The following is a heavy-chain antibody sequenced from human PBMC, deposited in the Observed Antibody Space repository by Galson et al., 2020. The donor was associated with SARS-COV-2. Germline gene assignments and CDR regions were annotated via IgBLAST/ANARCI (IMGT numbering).Heavy chain of an antibody. J-gene: IGHJ4*02. Sequence: GGSQRLSCAASGFTFSSYAMHWVRQAPGKGLVCVAVISYDGSNKYYADSVKGRFTISRDNSKNTLYLPLNSLRAEDTAVYYCARDLAWAHRPYYYGSGGGYWGQGTLFSVSS. CDR1: GFTFSSYA. CDR2: ISYDGSNK. CDR3: ARDLAWAHRPYYYGSGGGY. V-gene: IGHV3-30*04. D-gene: IGHD3-10*01.